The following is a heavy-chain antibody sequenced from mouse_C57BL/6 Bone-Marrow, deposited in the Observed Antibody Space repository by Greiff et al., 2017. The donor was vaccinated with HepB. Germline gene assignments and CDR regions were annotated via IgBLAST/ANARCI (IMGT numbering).Heavy chain of an antibody. D-gene: IGHD1-1*01. Sequence: VQLQQSGAELVRPGASVTLSCKASGYTFTDYEMHWVKQTPVHGLEWIGAIDPETGCTAYNQKFKGKARLTADKSSSTAYMELRSLTSEDSAVYYCRGLLRLVSDCWGQGTTLTVSS. CDR2: IDPETGCT. CDR1: GYTFTDYE. CDR3: RGLLRLVSDC. V-gene: IGHV1-15*01. J-gene: IGHJ2*01.